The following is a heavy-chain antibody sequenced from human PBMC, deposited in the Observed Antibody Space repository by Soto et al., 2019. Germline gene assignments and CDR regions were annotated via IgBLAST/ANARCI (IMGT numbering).Heavy chain of an antibody. CDR1: GFSFSSSL. V-gene: IGHV3-48*01. Sequence: EVQLVESGGGLLQPGGSLRLSCAASGFSFSSSLMNWVRQAPGKGLEWVSSINYNSDSIYYADSVKGRFTISRDNAKNSLYLQKNTLRAEDRAAYYCARPRGGDNRDFDSWGQGTLVTVSS. J-gene: IGHJ4*02. CDR3: ARPRGGDNRDFDS. CDR2: INYNSDSI. D-gene: IGHD3-16*01.